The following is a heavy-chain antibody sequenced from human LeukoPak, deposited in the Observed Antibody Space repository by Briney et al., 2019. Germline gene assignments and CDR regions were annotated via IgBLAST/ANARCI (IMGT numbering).Heavy chain of an antibody. V-gene: IGHV4-61*02. CDR3: ARDQGYGDYDLDY. CDR2: IYTSGST. CDR1: GGSISSGSYY. J-gene: IGHJ4*02. D-gene: IGHD4-17*01. Sequence: SQTLSLTCTVSGGSISSGSYYWSWIRQPAGKGLEWIVRIYTSGSTNYNPSLKSRVTISVDTSKNQFSLKLSSVTAADTAVYYCARDQGYGDYDLDYWGQGTLVTVSS.